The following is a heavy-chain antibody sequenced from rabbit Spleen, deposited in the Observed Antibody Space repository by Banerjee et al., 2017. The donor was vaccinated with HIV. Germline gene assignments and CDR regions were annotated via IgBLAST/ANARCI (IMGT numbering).Heavy chain of an antibody. D-gene: IGHD8-1*01. J-gene: IGHJ6*01. CDR3: ARDTGSSFSSYGMDL. CDR2: IYTGHGGT. Sequence: QEQLVESGGGLVKPGASLTLTCTASGFSFSSSYYMCWVRQAPGKGLEWIACIYTGHGGTYYASWARGRFTISKTSSTTVTLQMTRLTAADTATYFCARDTGSSFSSYGMDLWGQGTLVTVS. CDR1: GFSFSSSYY. V-gene: IGHV1S45*01.